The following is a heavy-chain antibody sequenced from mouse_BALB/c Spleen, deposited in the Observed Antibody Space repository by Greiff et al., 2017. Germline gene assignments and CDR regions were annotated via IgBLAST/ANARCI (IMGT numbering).Heavy chain of an antibody. CDR2: ISSGSSTI. Sequence: DVKLVESGGGLVQPGGSRKLSCAASGFTFSSFGMHWVRQAPEKGLEWVAYISSGSSTIYYADTVKGRFTISRDNPKNTLFLQMTSLRSEDTAMYYCAREGGYYPRYAMDYWGQGTSVTVSS. CDR3: AREGGYYPRYAMDY. D-gene: IGHD2-3*01. V-gene: IGHV5-17*02. CDR1: GFTFSSFG. J-gene: IGHJ4*01.